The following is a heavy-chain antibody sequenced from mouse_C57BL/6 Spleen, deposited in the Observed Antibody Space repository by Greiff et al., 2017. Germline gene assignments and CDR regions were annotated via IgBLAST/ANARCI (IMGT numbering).Heavy chain of an antibody. CDR3: ARAGDYDYCDY. D-gene: IGHD2-4*01. J-gene: IGHJ2*01. CDR2: ISSGSSTI. Sequence: EVHLVESGGGLVKPGGSLKLSCAASGFTFSDYGMHWVRQAPEQGLEWVAYISSGSSTIYYADTVKGRFTISRDNAKNTLFLQMTSLRSEDTAMYYCARAGDYDYCDYWGKGTTLTVSS. V-gene: IGHV5-17*01. CDR1: GFTFSDYG.